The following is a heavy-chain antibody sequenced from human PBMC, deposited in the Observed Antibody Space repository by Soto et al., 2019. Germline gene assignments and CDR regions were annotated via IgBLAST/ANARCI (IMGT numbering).Heavy chain of an antibody. D-gene: IGHD3-22*01. V-gene: IGHV3-23*01. J-gene: IGHJ5*02. CDR1: GFTFTNYA. CDR2: ISASGGST. CDR3: AKWPVDYYDSSLSWFDP. Sequence: PGGSLRLSCAASGFTFTNYAMIWVRQAPGKGLEWVSAISASGGSTYYADSVKGRFTISRDNSKNTLYLQMNSLRADDTAVYYCAKWPVDYYDSSLSWFDPWGQGTLVTVSS.